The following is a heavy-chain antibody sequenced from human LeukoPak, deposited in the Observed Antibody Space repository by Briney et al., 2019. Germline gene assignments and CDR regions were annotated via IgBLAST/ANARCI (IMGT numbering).Heavy chain of an antibody. Sequence: SETLSLTCTVSGVSISSYYWSWIRQPPGKGLEWIGYIYYSGSTNYNPSLKSRVTISVDTSKNQFSLKLSSVTAADTAVYYCALYYYGSGGYSWFDPWGQGTLVTVSS. CDR1: GVSISSYY. CDR2: IYYSGST. D-gene: IGHD3-10*01. V-gene: IGHV4-59*01. J-gene: IGHJ5*02. CDR3: ALYYYGSGGYSWFDP.